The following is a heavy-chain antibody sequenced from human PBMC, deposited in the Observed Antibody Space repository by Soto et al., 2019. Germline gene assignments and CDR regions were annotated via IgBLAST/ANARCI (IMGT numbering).Heavy chain of an antibody. V-gene: IGHV4-39*01. CDR2: IYYSGST. D-gene: IGHD5-18*01. CDR1: GGSISSSSYY. CDR3: ACIFSGGYGYGFYYYGMDV. J-gene: IGHJ6*02. Sequence: SETLSLTCTVSGGSISSSSYYWGWIRQPQGKGLEWIGSIYYSGSTYYNPSPKSRVTISVDTSKNQFSLKLSSVTAADTAVYYCACIFSGGYGYGFYYYGMDVWGQGTTVT.